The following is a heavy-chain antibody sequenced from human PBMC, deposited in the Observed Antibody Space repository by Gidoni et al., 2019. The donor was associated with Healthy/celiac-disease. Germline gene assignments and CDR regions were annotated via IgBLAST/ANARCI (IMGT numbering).Heavy chain of an antibody. CDR2: IYYSGST. D-gene: IGHD3-22*01. J-gene: IGHJ4*02. Sequence: QLQLQESGPGLVKPSETLSLTCTVSGGSISSSRSYWGWLRQPPGKGLEGIGRIYYSGSTYYNPSLKSRGTISVDTSKNQFSLKLSSVTAADTAVYYCARHSDYYDSSGYPDYWGQGTLVTVSS. CDR3: ARHSDYYDSSGYPDY. V-gene: IGHV4-39*01. CDR1: GGSISSSRSY.